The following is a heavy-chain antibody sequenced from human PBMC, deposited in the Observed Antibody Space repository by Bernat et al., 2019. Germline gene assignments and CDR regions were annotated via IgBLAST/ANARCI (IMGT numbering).Heavy chain of an antibody. V-gene: IGHV3-23*01. CDR3: AKGRGYYDILTGYYTPQWYFDY. CDR2: ISGSGGST. Sequence: EVQLLESGGGLVQPGGSLRLSCAASGFTFSSYAMSWVRQAPGKGLEWFSAISGSGGSTYYADSVKGRFTISRDNSKNTLYLQMNSLRAEDTAVYYCAKGRGYYDILTGYYTPQWYFDYWGQGTLVTVSS. CDR1: GFTFSSYA. D-gene: IGHD3-9*01. J-gene: IGHJ4*02.